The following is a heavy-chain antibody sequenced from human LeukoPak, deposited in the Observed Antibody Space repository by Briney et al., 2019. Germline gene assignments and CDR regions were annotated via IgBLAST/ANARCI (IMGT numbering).Heavy chain of an antibody. V-gene: IGHV7-4-1*02. D-gene: IGHD5-18*01. CDR2: INANTGNP. J-gene: IGHJ6*02. CDR1: GYTFTSYA. CDR3: AREWIQLWLRGDYGMDV. Sequence: ASVKVSCKASGYTFTSYAMNWVRQAPGQDLEWIGWINANTGNPTYAQGFTGRFLFSLDTSVSTAYLQITNLKAEDTAVYYCAREWIQLWLRGDYGMDVWGQGTTVTVSS.